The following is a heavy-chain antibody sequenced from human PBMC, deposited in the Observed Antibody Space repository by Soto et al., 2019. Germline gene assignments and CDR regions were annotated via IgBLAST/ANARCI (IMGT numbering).Heavy chain of an antibody. J-gene: IGHJ3*02. CDR2: IYYSGST. CDR3: ARQRYYYDSSGYYPADAFEI. Sequence: PSETLSLTCTVSGGSISSGGYYWSWIRQHPGKGLEWIGYIYYSGSTYHNPSLKSRVTISVDTSKNQFSLKLSSVTAADTAVYYCARQRYYYDSSGYYPADAFEIWCQGTMVTVSS. D-gene: IGHD3-22*01. CDR1: GGSISSGGYY. V-gene: IGHV4-31*03.